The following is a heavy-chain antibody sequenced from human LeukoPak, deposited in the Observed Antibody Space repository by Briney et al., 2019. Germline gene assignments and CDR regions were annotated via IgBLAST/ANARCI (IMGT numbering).Heavy chain of an antibody. CDR2: IYPGDSDT. D-gene: IGHD2-8*01. J-gene: IGHJ4*02. CDR1: GYSFTSYW. CDR3: ARGTGVRYCSNGVCYTRDY. Sequence: GESLKISCKGSGYSFTSYWIGWVRQMPGKGLEWMGIIYPGDSDTRYSPSFQGQVTISADKSISTAYLQWSSLKASDTAMYYCARGTGVRYCSNGVCYTRDYWGQGTLVTVSS. V-gene: IGHV5-51*01.